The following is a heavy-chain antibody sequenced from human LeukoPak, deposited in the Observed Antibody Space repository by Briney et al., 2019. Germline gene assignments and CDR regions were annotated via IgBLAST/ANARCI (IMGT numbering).Heavy chain of an antibody. V-gene: IGHV1-46*01. J-gene: IGHJ4*02. CDR2: INPSGAST. CDR3: ARGAWPVAYYDSSGYLHYFDY. CDR1: GGTFSNYA. D-gene: IGHD3-22*01. Sequence: GASVKVSCKASGGTFSNYAISWVRQAPGQGLEWMGIINPSGASTNYAQKFQGRVTMTRDTSTSTVYMELSSLRSEDTAVYYCARGAWPVAYYDSSGYLHYFDYWGQGTLVTVSS.